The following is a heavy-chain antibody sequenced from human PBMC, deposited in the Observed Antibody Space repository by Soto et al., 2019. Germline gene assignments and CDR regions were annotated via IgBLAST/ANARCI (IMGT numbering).Heavy chain of an antibody. V-gene: IGHV1-2*02. D-gene: IGHD3-10*01. CDR1: GYTFTGYY. CDR3: ARESGFTITMDRGRWFDP. J-gene: IGHJ5*02. CDR2: VNAISGDT. Sequence: QIQLVQSGAEVKKPGASVKVSCRASGYTFTGYYLHWVRQAPGQGLEWMGWVNAISGDTNYAQKFQDRVIMTRDRTIPTGHMEISRLRSDATAVYYCARESGFTITMDRGRWFDPWGQGTLGTVSS.